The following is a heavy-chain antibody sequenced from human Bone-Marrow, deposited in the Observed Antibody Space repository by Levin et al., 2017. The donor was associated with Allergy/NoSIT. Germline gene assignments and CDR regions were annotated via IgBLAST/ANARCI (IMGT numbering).Heavy chain of an antibody. J-gene: IGHJ6*02. CDR2: ISGTGSSS. D-gene: IGHD3-22*01. Sequence: GGSLRLSCAASGFTFGSYAMNWVRQAPGRGLEWVSVISGTGSSSYYADSVKGRFTISRDNARKTLYLQMNSLRDEDTAVYYCAKELEAVGYYDYGVDVWGQGTTVTVSS. CDR1: GFTFGSYA. V-gene: IGHV3-23*01. CDR3: AKELEAVGYYDYGVDV.